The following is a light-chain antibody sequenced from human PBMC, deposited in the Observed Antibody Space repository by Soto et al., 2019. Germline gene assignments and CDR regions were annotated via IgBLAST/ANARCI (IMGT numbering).Light chain of an antibody. CDR1: SSDIGAYNH. V-gene: IGLV2-8*01. Sequence: QSVLTQPPSASGSPGQSVTISCTGTSSDIGAYNHVSWYQQHPGKAPRFIIYEVSQRPSGVPDRFSGSKSGNTASLTVSGLQADDEADYYCSSYAGSNGPVIFGGGTQLTGL. CDR3: SSYAGSNGPVI. J-gene: IGLJ7*01. CDR2: EVS.